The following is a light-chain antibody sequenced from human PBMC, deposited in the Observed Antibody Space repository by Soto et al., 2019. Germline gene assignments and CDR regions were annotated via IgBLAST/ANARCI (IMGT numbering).Light chain of an antibody. J-gene: IGKJ4*01. V-gene: IGKV4-1*01. CDR1: QSVLYSSNNKNY. Sequence: DIVMTQSPDSLAVSLGERATINCKSSQSVLYSSNNKNYLAWYQQKPGQPPKLLIYWASTRESGVPDRFSGSGSGTDFTLTISSLQAEDVAVYYCHQYYSTRPLTFGGGTKVAIK. CDR2: WAS. CDR3: HQYYSTRPLT.